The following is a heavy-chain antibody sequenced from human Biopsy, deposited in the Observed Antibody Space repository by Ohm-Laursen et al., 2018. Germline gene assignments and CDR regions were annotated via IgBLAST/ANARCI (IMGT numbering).Heavy chain of an antibody. CDR3: ASVVLGPTNDAFDL. CDR1: NVSFSSFY. Sequence: SDTLSLTCAVYNVSFSSFYWSWIRQPPGKGLEWIGEISHTGSTNYNPSLKSRVTMSVDTSKKQLSLRLRSVTAADTAMYYCASVVLGPTNDAFDLWGQGTMVVVSS. CDR2: ISHTGST. J-gene: IGHJ3*01. D-gene: IGHD3-22*01. V-gene: IGHV4-34*01.